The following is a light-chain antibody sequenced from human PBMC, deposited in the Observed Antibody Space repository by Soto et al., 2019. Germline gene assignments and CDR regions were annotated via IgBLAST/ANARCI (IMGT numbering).Light chain of an antibody. J-gene: IGKJ1*01. V-gene: IGKV3-15*01. CDR2: DAS. Sequence: EIVMTQSPATLSVSPGERVTLSCRASQSVSNKLVWYQRKPGQTPRLLIYDASTRATAMPGRFSGSGSGTEFTLTISSLQSEDFAVYYCQQYNNWPWTFGQGTKVDIK. CDR3: QQYNNWPWT. CDR1: QSVSNK.